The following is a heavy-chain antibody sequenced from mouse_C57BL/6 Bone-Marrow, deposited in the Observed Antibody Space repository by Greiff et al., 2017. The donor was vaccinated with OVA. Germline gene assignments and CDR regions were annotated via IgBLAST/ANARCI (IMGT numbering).Heavy chain of an antibody. CDR3: ALYDDLEGDYFDY. CDR2: IYPRSGNT. J-gene: IGHJ2*01. V-gene: IGHV1-81*01. CDR1: GYTFTSYG. Sequence: VQLQQSGAELVRPGASVKLSCKASGYTFTSYGISWVKQRPGQGLEWIGEIYPRSGNTYYNEKFKGKATLTADKSSSTAYMELLSLTSEDSAVYFCALYDDLEGDYFDYWGQGTTLTVSS. D-gene: IGHD2-4*01.